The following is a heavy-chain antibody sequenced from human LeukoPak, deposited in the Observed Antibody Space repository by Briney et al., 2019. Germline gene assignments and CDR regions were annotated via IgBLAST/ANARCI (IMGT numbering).Heavy chain of an antibody. Sequence: SETLSLTCTVSGGSISSYYWSWIRQPPGKGLEWIGYIYYSGSTNYNPSLKSRVTISVDTSKNQFSLKLSPVTAADKAVYYCARFPYGDFEGSAFDIWGQGTMVTVSS. CDR3: ARFPYGDFEGSAFDI. CDR1: GGSISSYY. D-gene: IGHD4-17*01. J-gene: IGHJ3*02. V-gene: IGHV4-59*12. CDR2: IYYSGST.